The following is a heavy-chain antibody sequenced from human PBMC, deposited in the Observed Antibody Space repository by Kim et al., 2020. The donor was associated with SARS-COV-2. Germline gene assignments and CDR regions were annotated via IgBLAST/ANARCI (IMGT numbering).Heavy chain of an antibody. Sequence: GGSLRLSCAASGVTFSNYAMTWVRQAPGKGLEWVSAISGSGGGAYYADSVKGRFTISRDNSKDTLYLQMNSLRTEDTAVYYCAAFASGNYMTVRNSYYYVDVWGKGTTVTVSS. V-gene: IGHV3-23*01. CDR3: AAFASGNYMTVRNSYYYVDV. D-gene: IGHD3-10*01. CDR2: ISGSGGGA. CDR1: GVTFSNYA. J-gene: IGHJ6*03.